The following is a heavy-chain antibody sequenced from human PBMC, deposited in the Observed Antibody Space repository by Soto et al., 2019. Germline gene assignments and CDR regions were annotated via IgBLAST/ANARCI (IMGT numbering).Heavy chain of an antibody. CDR2: IYYSGST. CDR3: AGGGDFGIGYYTGLRYYDMAV. V-gene: IGHV4-59*01. J-gene: IGHJ6*03. Sequence: SETLSLTCTVSGGSISSYYWSWIRQPPGKGLEWIGYIYYSGSTNYNPSLKSRVTISVDTSKNQFSLKLSSVTAADTAVYYCAGGGDFGIGYYTGLRYYDMAVWGKETPVILSS. CDR1: GGSISSYY. D-gene: IGHD3-3*01.